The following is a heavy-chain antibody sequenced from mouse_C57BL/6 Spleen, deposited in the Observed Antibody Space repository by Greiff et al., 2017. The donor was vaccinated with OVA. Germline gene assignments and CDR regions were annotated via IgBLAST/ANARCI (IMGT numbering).Heavy chain of an antibody. CDR1: GYTFTSYW. V-gene: IGHV1-55*01. D-gene: IGHD1-1*01. Sequence: QVQLQQPGAELVKPGASVKMSCKASGYTFTSYWITWVKQRPGQGLEWIGDIYPGSGSTNYNEKFKSKATLTVDTSSSTAYMQLSSLTSEDPAVYYCARYITTVVAPDFDYWGQGTTLTVSS. J-gene: IGHJ2*01. CDR2: IYPGSGST. CDR3: ARYITTVVAPDFDY.